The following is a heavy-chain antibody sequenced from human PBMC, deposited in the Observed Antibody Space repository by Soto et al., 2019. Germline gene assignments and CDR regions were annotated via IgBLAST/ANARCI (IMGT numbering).Heavy chain of an antibody. CDR1: GFTVNGNY. CDR3: ARHPAYDLDY. J-gene: IGHJ4*02. Sequence: EVQLVESGGGLVQPGGSLRLSCAASGFTVNGNYMNWVRQAPGKGLEGVSVIYRGGGTYYADSVQGRFTISKDNSRIMLCLATSSLRAEDTAIYFCARHPAYDLDYSAQGPMVTASS. V-gene: IGHV3-66*04. CDR2: IYRGGGT. D-gene: IGHD3-16*01.